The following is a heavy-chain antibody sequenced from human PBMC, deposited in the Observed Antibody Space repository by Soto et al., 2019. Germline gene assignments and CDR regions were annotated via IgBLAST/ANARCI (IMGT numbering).Heavy chain of an antibody. V-gene: IGHV3-53*02. D-gene: IGHD2-8*01. J-gene: IGHJ5*02. CDR3: ARERDGHNPNWFDL. CDR1: GFTVSSNY. CDR2: IYSGGST. Sequence: EVQVVETGGGLIQPGGSLRLSCAVSGFTVSSNYMSWVRQPPGKGPEWVSDIYSGGSTYYADSVKGRFTISRDNSKNTLYIHMNSLRAEDTAVYYCARERDGHNPNWFDLWGQGTLVTVSS.